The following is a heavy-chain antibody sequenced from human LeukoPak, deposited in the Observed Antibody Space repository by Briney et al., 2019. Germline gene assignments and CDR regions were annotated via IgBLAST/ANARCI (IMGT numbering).Heavy chain of an antibody. CDR2: INLSGRY. CDR3: ARGVSTIFGVVGSGYYYYYMDV. J-gene: IGHJ6*03. D-gene: IGHD3-3*01. Sequence: RSVTQSLTCAVYARSLSGYYSSWTRQPPGEGREWLREINLSGRYNYNPPLKGRVPLPVNTSKNHFFLKMNSVTAAGTAVYFSARGVSTIFGVVGSGYYYYYMDVWGKGTTVTVSS. V-gene: IGHV4-34*01. CDR1: ARSLSGYY.